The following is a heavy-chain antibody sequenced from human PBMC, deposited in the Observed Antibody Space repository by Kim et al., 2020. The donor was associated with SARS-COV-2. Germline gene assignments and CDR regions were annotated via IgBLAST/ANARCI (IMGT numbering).Heavy chain of an antibody. J-gene: IGHJ4*02. Sequence: ASVKVSCKASGYTFTGYYMHWVRQAPGQGLEWMGWINPNSGGTNYAQKFQGRVTMTRDTSISTAYMELSRLRSDDTAVYYCARDLEEGGSYVGSFDYWGQGTLVTVSS. CDR2: INPNSGGT. D-gene: IGHD1-26*01. V-gene: IGHV1-2*02. CDR3: ARDLEEGGSYVGSFDY. CDR1: GYTFTGYY.